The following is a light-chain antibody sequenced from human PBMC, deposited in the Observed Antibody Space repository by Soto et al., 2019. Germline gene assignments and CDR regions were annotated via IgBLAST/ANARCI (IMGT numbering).Light chain of an antibody. Sequence: QSVLTQPASVSGSPGQSITISCTGTRSDIGGYDYVSWYQHHPGTAPKLILYEVTNRPSGVSDRFSGSRSGNTASLTISGLHAEDGADYYCHSYTSISTYVFGTGTKLTVL. V-gene: IGLV2-14*01. CDR1: RSDIGGYDY. CDR2: EVT. J-gene: IGLJ1*01. CDR3: HSYTSISTYV.